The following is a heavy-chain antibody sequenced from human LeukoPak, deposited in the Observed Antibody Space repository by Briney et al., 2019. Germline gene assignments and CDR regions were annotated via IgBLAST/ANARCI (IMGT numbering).Heavy chain of an antibody. CDR1: GYTFTSYD. Sequence: ASVKVTCKASGYTFTSYDINWVRQATGQGLEWMGWMNPNSGNTGYAQKFQGRVTMTRNTSISTAYMELSSLRSEDTAVYYCGRGRVAVAGGWFDPWGQGTPVTVSS. CDR3: GRGRVAVAGGWFDP. V-gene: IGHV1-8*01. J-gene: IGHJ5*02. D-gene: IGHD6-19*01. CDR2: MNPNSGNT.